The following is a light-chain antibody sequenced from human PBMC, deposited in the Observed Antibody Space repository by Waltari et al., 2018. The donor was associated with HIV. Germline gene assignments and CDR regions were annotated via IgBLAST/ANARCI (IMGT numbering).Light chain of an antibody. CDR2: DNS. J-gene: IGLJ3*02. Sequence: PSVSAAPGQNVTISCSGSSSNIAINYVSWYQQLPGTAPKLLIFDNSKRPSGIPDRFSGPRSGTSATLGITGLQTRDEADCHSGTWDSRLGAVVFGGGPKLTVL. CDR1: SSNIAINY. V-gene: IGLV1-51*01. CDR3: GTWDSRLGAVV.